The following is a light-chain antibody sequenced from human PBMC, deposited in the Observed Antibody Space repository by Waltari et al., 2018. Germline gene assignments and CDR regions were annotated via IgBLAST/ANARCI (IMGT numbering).Light chain of an antibody. CDR3: QQYHEWPYT. J-gene: IGKJ2*01. V-gene: IGKV3-15*01. Sequence: ETVMIQSPVTLSVSPGATVTLSCRASQSGSNNVAWYQQTPGQAPRLLIYAAFSRGNAIPARFGGSGSGTDFTLTITPLQSEDFGVYYCQQYHEWPYTFGQGTKLE. CDR1: QSGSNN. CDR2: AAF.